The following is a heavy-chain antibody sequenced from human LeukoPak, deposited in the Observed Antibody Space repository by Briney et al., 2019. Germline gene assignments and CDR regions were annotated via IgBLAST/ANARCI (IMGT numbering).Heavy chain of an antibody. CDR1: GYAFTSYG. CDR2: IIPIFGTA. Sequence: ASVKVSCKASGYAFTSYGISWVRQAPGQGLEWMGGIIPIFGTANYAQKFQGRVTITADESTSTAYMELSSLRSEDTAVYYCASLSTVTTGYWGQGTLVTVSS. D-gene: IGHD4-11*01. CDR3: ASLSTVTTGY. J-gene: IGHJ4*02. V-gene: IGHV1-69*13.